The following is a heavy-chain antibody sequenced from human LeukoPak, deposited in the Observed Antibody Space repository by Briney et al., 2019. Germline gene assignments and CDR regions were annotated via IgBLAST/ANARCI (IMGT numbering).Heavy chain of an antibody. Sequence: SETLSLTCTDSGASITSRGYFWGWIRQPPGKGLEWIGTIYYSGSTYYSPSLKGRVTISVDTSKNQFSLKLSSVTAADTAVYYCATPFPLGTMGEAFDTWGQGTMVTVSS. CDR2: IYYSGST. V-gene: IGHV4-39*01. CDR1: GASITSRGYF. D-gene: IGHD3-10*01. CDR3: ATPFPLGTMGEAFDT. J-gene: IGHJ3*02.